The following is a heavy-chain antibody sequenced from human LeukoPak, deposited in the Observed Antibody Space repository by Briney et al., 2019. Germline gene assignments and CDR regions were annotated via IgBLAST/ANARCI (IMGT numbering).Heavy chain of an antibody. CDR3: ARGSDFDYGAAFDI. CDR1: GGSFSGYY. D-gene: IGHD4-17*01. J-gene: IGHJ3*02. V-gene: IGHV4-34*01. Sequence: KPSETLSLTCAVYGGSFSGYYWSWIRQPPGKGLEWIGEINHSGSTNYNPSLKSRVTISVDTSKNQFSLKLSSVTAADTAVYYCARGSDFDYGAAFDIWGQGTMVTVSS. CDR2: INHSGST.